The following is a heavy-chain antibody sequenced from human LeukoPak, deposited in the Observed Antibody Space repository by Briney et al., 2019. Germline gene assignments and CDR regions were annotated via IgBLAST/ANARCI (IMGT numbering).Heavy chain of an antibody. D-gene: IGHD3-10*01. CDR2: IRCDGSNK. J-gene: IGHJ4*02. CDR3: AKSHMVRGVRYPPDY. V-gene: IGHV3-30*02. Sequence: GGSLRLSCAASGFPFSSYGMHWVLQAPGKGLEWAAFIRCDGSNKYYADSVKGRFTISRDNSKNTLYLQINSLRAEDTAVYYCAKSHMVRGVRYPPDYWGQGTLVTVSS. CDR1: GFPFSSYG.